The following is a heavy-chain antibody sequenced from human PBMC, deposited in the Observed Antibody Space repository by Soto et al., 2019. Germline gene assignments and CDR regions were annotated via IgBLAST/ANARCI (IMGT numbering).Heavy chain of an antibody. V-gene: IGHV4-39*01. CDR3: TRQGFGEVHGLVDV. CDR2: IYYSGRST. Sequence: PSETLSLTCTVSGGSISSSSYYWGWIRQPPGKGLEWIGSIYYSGRSTYYIPSLKSRVTMSVDTSKNQFSLQLSSVTAADAAVYYCTRQGFGEVHGLVDVWGQGTTVTVSS. D-gene: IGHD3-10*01. CDR1: GGSISSSSYY. J-gene: IGHJ6*02.